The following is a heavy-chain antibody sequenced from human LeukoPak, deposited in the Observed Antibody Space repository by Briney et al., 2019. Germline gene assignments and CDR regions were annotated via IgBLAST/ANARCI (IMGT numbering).Heavy chain of an antibody. CDR3: ARRYCSSTSCYQFDY. Sequence: GGSLRLSCAASGFTFSSYAMHWARQAPGKGLEYVSAINSNGGSTYYANSVKGRFTISRDNSKNTLYLQMGSLRAEDMAAYYCARRYCSSTSCYQFDYWGQGTLVTVSS. CDR1: GFTFSSYA. J-gene: IGHJ4*02. CDR2: INSNGGST. V-gene: IGHV3-64*01. D-gene: IGHD2-2*01.